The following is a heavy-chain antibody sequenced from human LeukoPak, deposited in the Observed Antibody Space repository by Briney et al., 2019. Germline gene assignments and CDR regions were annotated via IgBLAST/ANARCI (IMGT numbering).Heavy chain of an antibody. CDR3: AKDRDGVRVY. J-gene: IGHJ4*02. CDR2: ISGSGGST. Sequence: GGSLRLSCAASGFTFSGYAMSWVRQAPGKGLEWVSAISGSGGSTYYADSVKGRFTISRDNSKNTLYLQMNSLSAEDTAVYYCAKDRDGVRVYWGQGTLVTVSS. D-gene: IGHD3-10*01. V-gene: IGHV3-23*01. CDR1: GFTFSGYA.